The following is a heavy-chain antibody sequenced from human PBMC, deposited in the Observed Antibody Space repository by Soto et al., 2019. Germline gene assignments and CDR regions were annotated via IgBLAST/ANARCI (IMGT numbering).Heavy chain of an antibody. CDR3: ARDSSSSAGEFAY. D-gene: IGHD6-6*01. V-gene: IGHV1-3*01. J-gene: IGHJ4*02. CDR1: GYTFTSYA. Sequence: ASVKVSCKASGYTFTSYAMHWVRQAPGQRLEWMGWINAGNGNTKYSQKFQGRVTITRDTSASTAYMELSSLRSEDTAVYYCARDSSSSAGEFAYWGQGTLVTVSS. CDR2: INAGNGNT.